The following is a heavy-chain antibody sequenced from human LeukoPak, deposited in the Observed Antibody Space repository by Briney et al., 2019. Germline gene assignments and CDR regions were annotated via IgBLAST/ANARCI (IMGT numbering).Heavy chain of an antibody. Sequence: PGGSLRLSCAASGFTFDYYGMSWVRQAPGKGLEWVSGIKWNGGSTGYADSVKGRFTISRDNAKNSVYLQMNRLRAEETDLYSCERAPNMVRGVLNWFDPWGQGTLVTVSS. CDR2: IKWNGGST. CDR1: GFTFDYYG. V-gene: IGHV3-20*04. D-gene: IGHD3-10*01. CDR3: ERAPNMVRGVLNWFDP. J-gene: IGHJ5*02.